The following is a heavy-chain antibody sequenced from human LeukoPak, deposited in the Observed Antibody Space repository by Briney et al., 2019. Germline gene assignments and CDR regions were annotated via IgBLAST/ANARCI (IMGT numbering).Heavy chain of an antibody. J-gene: IGHJ4*02. V-gene: IGHV3-23*01. CDR1: GFTFSTYA. CDR2: ISGTGGST. CDR3: TTYGTGRKFDY. Sequence: PGGSLRLSCAASGFTFSTYAMTWVRQAPGKGLEWVSLISGTGGSTYYADSVKGRFTISRDNSKNTLYLQMNSLRAEDTAVYYCTTYGTGRKFDYWGQGTLGTVSS. D-gene: IGHD3-10*01.